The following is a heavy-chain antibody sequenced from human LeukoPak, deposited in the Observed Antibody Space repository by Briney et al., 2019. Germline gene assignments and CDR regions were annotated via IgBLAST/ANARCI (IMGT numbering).Heavy chain of an antibody. CDR1: GFTFSSYG. Sequence: GGSLRLSCAASGFTFSSYGMPWVRQAPGKGLEWVAVISYDGSNKYYADSVKGRFTISRDNSKNTLYLQMNSLRAEDTAVYYCAKDIPDYYYGMDVWGQGTTVTVSS. CDR2: ISYDGSNK. D-gene: IGHD2-21*01. V-gene: IGHV3-30*18. CDR3: AKDIPDYYYGMDV. J-gene: IGHJ6*02.